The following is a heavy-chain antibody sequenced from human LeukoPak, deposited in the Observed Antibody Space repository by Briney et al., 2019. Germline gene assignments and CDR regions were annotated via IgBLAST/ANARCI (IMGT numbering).Heavy chain of an antibody. CDR3: AKNYDSSGYYYYFDY. CDR2: ISSSGGST. CDR1: GFTFSSYA. D-gene: IGHD3-22*01. V-gene: IGHV3-23*01. Sequence: GGSLRLSCAASGFTFSSYAMIWVRQAPGKGLEWVSAISSSGGSTYYSDSVKGRFTISRDNSKNTLYLQMNSLRAEDTAVYYCAKNYDSSGYYYYFDYWGQGTLVTVPS. J-gene: IGHJ4*02.